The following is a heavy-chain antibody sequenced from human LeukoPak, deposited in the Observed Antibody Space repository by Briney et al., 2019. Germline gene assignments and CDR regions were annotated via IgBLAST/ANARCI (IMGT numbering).Heavy chain of an antibody. D-gene: IGHD3-9*01. CDR1: GYTFTSYG. CDR2: ISAYNGNT. Sequence: ASVKVSCKASGYTFTSYGISWVRQAPGQGLEWMGRISAYNGNTNYAQKLQGRVTMTTDTSTSTAYMELRSLRSDDTAVYYCARVVEAYYDILTGYLDYWGQGTLVTVSS. J-gene: IGHJ4*02. CDR3: ARVVEAYYDILTGYLDY. V-gene: IGHV1-18*01.